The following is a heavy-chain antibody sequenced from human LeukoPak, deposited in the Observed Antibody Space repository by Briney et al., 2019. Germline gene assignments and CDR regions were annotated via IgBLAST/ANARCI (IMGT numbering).Heavy chain of an antibody. CDR1: GGSISSSNYY. Sequence: SETLSLTCTVSGGSISSSNYYWGWIRQPPGKGLEWIGSIYYSGSTYYNPSLKSRVTISVDTSKNQFSLKLSSVTAADTAVYYCVDTITAKHDAFDIWGQGTMVTVSS. CDR3: VDTITAKHDAFDI. CDR2: IYYSGST. V-gene: IGHV4-39*01. D-gene: IGHD1-14*01. J-gene: IGHJ3*02.